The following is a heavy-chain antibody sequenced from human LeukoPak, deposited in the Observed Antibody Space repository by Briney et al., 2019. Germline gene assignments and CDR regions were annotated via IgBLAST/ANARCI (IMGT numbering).Heavy chain of an antibody. V-gene: IGHV4-31*01. D-gene: IGHD3-22*01. Sequence: SQTLSLTCTVSGGSISSGGYYWSWIRQHPGKGLEWIGYIYYSGSTYYNPSLKSPVTISIDTSKNQFSLKLSSVTAADTAVYYCARAQDYYDSSGYYPPYFDYWGQGTLVTVSS. CDR3: ARAQDYYDSSGYYPPYFDY. CDR1: GGSISSGGYY. J-gene: IGHJ4*02. CDR2: IYYSGST.